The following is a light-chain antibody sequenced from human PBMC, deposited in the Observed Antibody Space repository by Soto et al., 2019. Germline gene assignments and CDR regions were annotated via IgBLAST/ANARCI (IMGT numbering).Light chain of an antibody. CDR2: AAS. V-gene: IGKV1-6*01. J-gene: IGKJ1*01. Sequence: AIQITQSPSSLSASVGDRVTITCRASQGIRKDLGCYQVKPWKAPKLLFYAASTLQSGVPSRFSGSASVTDFTLTISSLQAADFDTYYCLQDYDYPRTFCQGTRVEI. CDR1: QGIRKD. CDR3: LQDYDYPRT.